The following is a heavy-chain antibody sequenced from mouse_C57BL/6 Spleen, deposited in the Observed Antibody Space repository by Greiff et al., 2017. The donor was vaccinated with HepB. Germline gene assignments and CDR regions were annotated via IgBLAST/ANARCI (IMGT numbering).Heavy chain of an antibody. CDR2: IYPGDGDT. CDR3: ARWLLPDYAMDY. CDR1: GYAFSSYW. D-gene: IGHD2-3*01. J-gene: IGHJ4*01. Sequence: QVQLQQPGAELVKPGASVKISCKASGYAFSSYWMNWVKQRPGKGLEWIGQIYPGDGDTNYNGKFKGKATLTADKSSSTAYMQLSSLTSEDSAVYFCARWLLPDYAMDYWGQGTSVTVSS. V-gene: IGHV1-80*01.